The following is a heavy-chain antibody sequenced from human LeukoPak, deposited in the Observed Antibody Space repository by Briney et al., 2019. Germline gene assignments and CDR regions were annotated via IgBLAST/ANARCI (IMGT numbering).Heavy chain of an antibody. CDR1: GGSISSYY. CDR3: ARYYDNSGSLDY. CDR2: IYYSGSI. V-gene: IGHV4-59*08. J-gene: IGHJ4*02. Sequence: PSETLSLTCTVSGGSISSYYWSWIRQPPGRGLEWIGYIYYSGSINYNPSLKSRVTISVDTSKNQFSLKLSSVTAADTAVYYCARYYDNSGSLDYWGQGTLVTVSS. D-gene: IGHD3-22*01.